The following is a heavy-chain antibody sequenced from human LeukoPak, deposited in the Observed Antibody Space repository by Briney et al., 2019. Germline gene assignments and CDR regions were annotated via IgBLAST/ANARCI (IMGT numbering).Heavy chain of an antibody. V-gene: IGHV4-34*01. Sequence: PSETLSLTCAVYGESFSCYYWSWIRQPPGKRLEWIGEINHSGSTNYNPSLKSRVTISVDTSKNQFSLKLNSVTAADTAVYYCARGIVLMVYATFDYWGQGTLVTVSS. CDR2: INHSGST. CDR3: ARGIVLMVYATFDY. CDR1: GESFSCYY. J-gene: IGHJ4*02. D-gene: IGHD2-8*01.